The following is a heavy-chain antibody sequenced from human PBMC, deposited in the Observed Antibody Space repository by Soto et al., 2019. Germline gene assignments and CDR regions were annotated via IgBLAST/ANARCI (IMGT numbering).Heavy chain of an antibody. CDR1: GDSVSSYY. J-gene: IGHJ6*02. CDR2: IYNSGSS. CDR3: ARGDIAVVPAAILLGMDV. V-gene: IGHV4-59*02. D-gene: IGHD2-2*01. Sequence: PSETLSLTCSVSGDSVSSYYWTWIRQSPGKGLEWIGYIYNSGSSNYNPSLKSRVTISADTSKNQFSLRLSSVAAADTAVYYCARGDIAVVPAAILLGMDVWGQGTTVTVSS.